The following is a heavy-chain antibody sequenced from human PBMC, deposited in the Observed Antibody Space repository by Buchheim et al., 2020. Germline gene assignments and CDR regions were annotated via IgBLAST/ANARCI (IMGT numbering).Heavy chain of an antibody. D-gene: IGHD2-15*01. CDR2: IYYRGST. V-gene: IGHV4-39*07. CDR3: ARDPEGSCSGGIRYSISFDP. J-gene: IGHJ5*02. CDR1: GGSVTSSSYY. Sequence: QLQLQESGPGLVKPSETLSLTCTVSGGSVTSSSYYWGWIRQPPEKGLEWIGTIYYRGSTYYNPSLKSRVTISIDAYKKQFSLELRSVTAADTAVYYCARDPEGSCSGGIRYSISFDPWGQGTL.